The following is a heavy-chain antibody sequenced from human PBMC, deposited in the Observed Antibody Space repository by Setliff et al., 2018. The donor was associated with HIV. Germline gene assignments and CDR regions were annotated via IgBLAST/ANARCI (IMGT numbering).Heavy chain of an antibody. CDR2: IHHSGDT. D-gene: IGHD2-21*02. CDR3: ADPPAGL. Sequence: PSETLSLTCAVSGGSIGGTHYWHWVRQPPGRGLEWIGDIHHSGDTNYNPSLKSRVTLSIDNFNNQFSLKLTSVTAADTAIYYCADPPAGLWGQGILVTV. V-gene: IGHV4-4*02. CDR1: GGSIGGTHY. J-gene: IGHJ4*02.